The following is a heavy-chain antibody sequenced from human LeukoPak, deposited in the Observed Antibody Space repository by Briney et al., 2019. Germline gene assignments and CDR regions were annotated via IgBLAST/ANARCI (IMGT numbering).Heavy chain of an antibody. CDR2: ISGSGDYT. Sequence: GGSLRLSCAASGFTFSSHGMSWVRQAPGKGLGWVSTISGSGDYTYYADSVKGRFTISRDNAKNSLYLQMNRLRAEDTAVYYCASYPRYSSGWYPPFLLYWGQGTLVTVSS. J-gene: IGHJ4*02. V-gene: IGHV3-21*01. CDR3: ASYPRYSSGWYPPFLLY. CDR1: GFTFSSHG. D-gene: IGHD6-19*01.